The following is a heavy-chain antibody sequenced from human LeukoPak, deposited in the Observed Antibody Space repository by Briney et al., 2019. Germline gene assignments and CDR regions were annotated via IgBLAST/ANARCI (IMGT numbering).Heavy chain of an antibody. V-gene: IGHV3-64*02. CDR3: ARWGSTSCYDY. CDR1: GFTFRTYA. Sequence: GGSLRLSCAASGFTFRTYAMHWVRQAPGKGLEYVSAISTNGDSTYYADSVKGKFTISRDNSKNTLFLQMGSLRADDMAVYYCARWGSTSCYDYWGQGTLVTVSS. J-gene: IGHJ4*02. CDR2: ISTNGDST. D-gene: IGHD2-2*01.